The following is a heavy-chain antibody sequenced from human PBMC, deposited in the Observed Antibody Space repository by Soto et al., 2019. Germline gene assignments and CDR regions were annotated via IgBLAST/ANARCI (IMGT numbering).Heavy chain of an antibody. D-gene: IGHD3-22*01. CDR1: GGSISSSNW. V-gene: IGHV4-4*02. CDR2: IYHSGST. Sequence: SETLSLTCAVSGGSISSSNWWSWVRQPPGKGLEWIGEIYHSGSTNYNPSLKSRVTISVDKSKNKLSLKLSSVTAADTAVYYCARHLGYDSSGYYRNWFDPWGQGTLVTVSS. CDR3: ARHLGYDSSGYYRNWFDP. J-gene: IGHJ5*02.